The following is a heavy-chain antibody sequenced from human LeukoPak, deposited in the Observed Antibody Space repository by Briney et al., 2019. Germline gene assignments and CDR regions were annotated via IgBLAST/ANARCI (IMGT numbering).Heavy chain of an antibody. Sequence: ASVKVSCKGSGYTLTELSMHWVRQAPGKGLEGVGGFDPEDGETIYAQKFQDRVTMTEDTSTETAYMELSSLRSEDTAVYYCAKDYYGSGSYXFAYW. J-gene: IGHJ4*01. CDR3: AKDYYGSGSYXFAY. CDR1: GYTLTELS. CDR2: FDPEDGET. V-gene: IGHV1-24*01. D-gene: IGHD3-10*01.